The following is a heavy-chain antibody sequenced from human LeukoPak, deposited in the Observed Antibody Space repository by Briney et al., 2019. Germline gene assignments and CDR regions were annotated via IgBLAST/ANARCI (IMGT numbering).Heavy chain of an antibody. Sequence: SETLSLTCAVYGESFSGFYWSWIRQPSEKGLEWIGEINHSGTTNYNPSLKSRVTISVDTSKSQFSLRLTSVTAADTATYFRARRIHLYPTDYWGQGTLVTVSS. D-gene: IGHD5-18*01. J-gene: IGHJ4*02. CDR1: GESFSGFY. CDR3: ARRIHLYPTDY. CDR2: INHSGTT. V-gene: IGHV4-34*01.